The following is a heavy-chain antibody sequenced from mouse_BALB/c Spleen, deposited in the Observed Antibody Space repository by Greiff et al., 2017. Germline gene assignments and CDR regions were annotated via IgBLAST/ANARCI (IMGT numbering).Heavy chain of an antibody. CDR2: ISSGSSTI. CDR1: GFTFSSFG. V-gene: IGHV5-17*02. D-gene: IGHD2-10*02. Sequence: EVQRVESGGGLVQPGGSRKLSCAASGFTFSSFGMHWVRQAPEKGLAWVAYISSGSSTIYYADTVKGRFTISRDNPKNTLFLQMTSLRSEDTAMYYCARHTYGYAMDYWGQGTSVTVSS. CDR3: ARHTYGYAMDY. J-gene: IGHJ4*01.